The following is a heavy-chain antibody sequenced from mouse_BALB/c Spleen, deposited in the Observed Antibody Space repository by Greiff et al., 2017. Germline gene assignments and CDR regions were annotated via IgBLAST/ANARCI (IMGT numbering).Heavy chain of an antibody. V-gene: IGHV5-4*02. CDR1: GFTFSDYY. Sequence: DVHLVESGGGLVKPGGSLKLSCAASGFTFSDYYMYWVRQTPEKRLEWVATISDGGSYTYYPDSVKGRFTISRDNAKNNLYLQMSSLKSEDTAMYYCARAPLLRLHAMDYWGQGTSVTVSS. CDR2: ISDGGSYT. J-gene: IGHJ4*01. D-gene: IGHD1-2*01. CDR3: ARAPLLRLHAMDY.